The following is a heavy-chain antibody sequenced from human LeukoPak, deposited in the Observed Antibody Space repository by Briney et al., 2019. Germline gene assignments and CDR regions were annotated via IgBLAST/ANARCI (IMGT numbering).Heavy chain of an antibody. Sequence: GASVKVSCKASGYTFTGYYMHWVRQAPGQGLEWMGWINPNSGGTNYAQKFQGRVTMTRDTSISTAYMELSRLRSDDTAVYYCARDPGTTQTLHDAFDIWGQGTMVTVSS. V-gene: IGHV1-2*02. CDR3: ARDPGTTQTLHDAFDI. D-gene: IGHD1-7*01. CDR1: GYTFTGYY. J-gene: IGHJ3*02. CDR2: INPNSGGT.